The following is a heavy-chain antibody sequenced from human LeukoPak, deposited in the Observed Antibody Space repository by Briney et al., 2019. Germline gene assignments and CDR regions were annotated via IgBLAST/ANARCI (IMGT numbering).Heavy chain of an antibody. Sequence: ASVKVSCKASGYTFTSYGISWVRQAPGQGLEWMGRINPNSGGTNYAQKFQGRVTMTRDTSINTAYMEVSRLRSDDTAIYYCARDLGRDGYNYYSWGQGTLVTVSS. D-gene: IGHD5-24*01. CDR3: ARDLGRDGYNYYS. CDR1: GYTFTSYG. V-gene: IGHV1-2*06. J-gene: IGHJ4*02. CDR2: INPNSGGT.